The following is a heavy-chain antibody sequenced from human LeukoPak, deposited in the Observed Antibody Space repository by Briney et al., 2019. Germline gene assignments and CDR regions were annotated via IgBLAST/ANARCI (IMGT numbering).Heavy chain of an antibody. CDR2: IYYSGTT. D-gene: IGHD3-3*01. V-gene: IGHV4-39*01. Sequence: SETLSLTCTVSGGSISSSRYYWGWIRQPPGKGLDWIAIIYYSGTTYYNPSLKSRVTISVDTSKNQFSLKLSSVTAADTVVYYCAEASEWSINYWGQGVLVTVSS. J-gene: IGHJ4*02. CDR1: GGSISSSRYY. CDR3: AEASEWSINY.